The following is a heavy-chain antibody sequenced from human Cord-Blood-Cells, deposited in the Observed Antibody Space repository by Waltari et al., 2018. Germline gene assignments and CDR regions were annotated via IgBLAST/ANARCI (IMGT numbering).Heavy chain of an antibody. D-gene: IGHD3-3*01. V-gene: IGHV1-24*01. CDR3: ATGLGVIGFWSGYFDY. CDR2: FDPEDGET. CDR1: GNTLTELY. J-gene: IGHJ4*02. Sequence: VQLVQSGAEVKKPGASVKVSCKVSGNTLTELYMHWVRQAPGKGLEWMGGFDPEDGETIYAQKFQGRVTMTEDTSTDTAYMELSSLRSEDTAVYYCATGLGVIGFWSGYFDYWGQGTLVTVSS.